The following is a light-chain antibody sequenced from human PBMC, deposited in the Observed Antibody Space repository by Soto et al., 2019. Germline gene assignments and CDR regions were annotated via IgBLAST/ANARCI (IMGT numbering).Light chain of an antibody. V-gene: IGLV3-21*02. CDR3: QVWDNVDDHIYV. CDR2: DNS. CDR1: IIDSRT. J-gene: IGLJ1*01. Sequence: SYELTQSPSVSVAPGQTATISCGENIIDSRTVHWYQQKPGQAPLLVVYDNSFRPSGIPNRFSGSNSGNTATLTISRVEAGDEADYYCQVWDNVDDHIYVFGTGTKLTVL.